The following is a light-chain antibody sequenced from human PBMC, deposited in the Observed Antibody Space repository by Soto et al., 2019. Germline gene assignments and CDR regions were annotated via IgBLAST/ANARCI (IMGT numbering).Light chain of an antibody. Sequence: EIVMTQSPATLSVSPGERATLSCRASQGVSSTLAWYQQKPGQAPRLLIYGASTRATGIPARFSGSGSGTEFTLTISSLQSEDFAVYYCQQDNNWPLTFGGGTKVEI. V-gene: IGKV3-15*01. J-gene: IGKJ4*01. CDR3: QQDNNWPLT. CDR2: GAS. CDR1: QGVSST.